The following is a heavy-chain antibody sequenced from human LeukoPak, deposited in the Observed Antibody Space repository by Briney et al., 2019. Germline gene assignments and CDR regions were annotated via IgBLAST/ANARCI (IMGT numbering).Heavy chain of an antibody. CDR1: GYTFTSYA. J-gene: IGHJ4*02. Sequence: HVASVKVSCKASGYTFTSYAMNWVRQAPGQGLEWMGWINTNTGNPTYAQGFTGRFVFSLDTSVSTAYLQISSLKAEDTAVYYCARMGGYSGYDPHRFDYWGQGTLVTVSS. V-gene: IGHV7-4-1*02. CDR2: INTNTGNP. D-gene: IGHD5-12*01. CDR3: ARMGGYSGYDPHRFDY.